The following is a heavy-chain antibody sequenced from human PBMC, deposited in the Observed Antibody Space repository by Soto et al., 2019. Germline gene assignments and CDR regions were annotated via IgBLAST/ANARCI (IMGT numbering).Heavy chain of an antibody. CDR3: ARDGKKIEVRGDIPKVWDWFDP. D-gene: IGHD3-10*01. CDR1: GYTFTGYY. J-gene: IGHJ5*02. V-gene: IGHV1-2*02. Sequence: QVQLVQSGAEVKKPGASVKVSCKASGYTFTGYYMHWVRQAPGQGLVWMGWINPNSGGTKYAQKLQGRVTMTRDTTSSTGYMALSRLRSDDTDVYYCARDGKKIEVRGDIPKVWDWFDPSVQGTLVTVSS. CDR2: INPNSGGT.